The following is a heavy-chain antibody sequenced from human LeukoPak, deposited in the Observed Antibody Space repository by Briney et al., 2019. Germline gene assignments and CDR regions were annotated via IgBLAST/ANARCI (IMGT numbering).Heavy chain of an antibody. CDR3: AKELDTMFFDY. V-gene: IGHV3-43*01. CDR2: AGWAGGTT. Sequence: SGGSLRLSCATSGFNFDRYTIHWVRQAPGKGLEWVSLAGWAGGTTFYSDSVRGRFTISRDSGRKSVYLQMNSLTTDDTVFYFCAKELDTMFFDYWGQGALVTVSS. CDR1: GFNFDRYT. J-gene: IGHJ4*02. D-gene: IGHD3-10*02.